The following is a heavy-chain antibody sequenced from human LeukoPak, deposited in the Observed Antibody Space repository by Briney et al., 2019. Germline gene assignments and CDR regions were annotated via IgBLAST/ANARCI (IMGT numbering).Heavy chain of an antibody. J-gene: IGHJ5*02. D-gene: IGHD3-10*01. Sequence: GASVKVSCKASGYTLTDYYMHWVRQAPGQGLEWMGWINPDSGATNYAQRFQGRVTMTRDTSISTVYMELSRLTSDDTAVYYCAKAGEVLLYFGERIPFDPWGQGTLVIVSS. CDR2: INPDSGAT. CDR3: AKAGEVLLYFGERIPFDP. V-gene: IGHV1-2*02. CDR1: GYTLTDYY.